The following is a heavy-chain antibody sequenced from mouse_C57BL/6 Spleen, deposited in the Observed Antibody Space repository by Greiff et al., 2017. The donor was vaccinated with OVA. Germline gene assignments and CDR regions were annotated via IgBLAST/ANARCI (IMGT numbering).Heavy chain of an antibody. CDR1: GYAFSSYW. CDR2: IYPGDGDT. CDR3: ARYITTVVAKNAMDY. V-gene: IGHV1-80*01. J-gene: IGHJ4*01. Sequence: QVQLQQSGAELVKPGASVKISCKASGYAFSSYWMNWVKQRPGKGLEWIGQIYPGDGDTNYNGKFKGKATLTADKSSSTAYMQLSSLTSEDSAVYFCARYITTVVAKNAMDYWGQGTSVTVSS. D-gene: IGHD1-1*01.